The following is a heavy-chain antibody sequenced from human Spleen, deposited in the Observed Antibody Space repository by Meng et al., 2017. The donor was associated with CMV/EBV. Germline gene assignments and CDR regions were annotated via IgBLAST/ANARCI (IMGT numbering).Heavy chain of an antibody. J-gene: IGHJ5*02. CDR1: GGSISSYY. V-gene: IGHV4-59*01. Sequence: VQLKESGPGLVKPSETLSLTCTVSGGSISSYYWSWIRQPPGKGLEWIGYIYYSGSTNYNPSLKSRVTISVDTSKNQFSLKLSSVTAADTAVYYCARNSHSYSSKGWFDPWGQGTLVTVSS. CDR3: ARNSHSYSSKGWFDP. D-gene: IGHD6-13*01. CDR2: IYYSGST.